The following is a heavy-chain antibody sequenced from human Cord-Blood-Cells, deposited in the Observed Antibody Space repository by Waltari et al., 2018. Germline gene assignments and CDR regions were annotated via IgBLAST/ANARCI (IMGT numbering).Heavy chain of an antibody. D-gene: IGHD6-6*01. V-gene: IGHV1-69*06. CDR2: IIPIFGTA. CDR3: ARDGDGKQLESPGDYLHYYGMDV. J-gene: IGHJ6*02. Sequence: QVQLVQSGAEVKKPGSSVKVSCKASGGTFSSYAISWVRQAPGQGLEWMGGIIPIFGTANYAQKFQGRVTITADKSTSTAYMELSSLRSEDTAVYYCARDGDGKQLESPGDYLHYYGMDVWGQGTTVTVSS. CDR1: GGTFSSYA.